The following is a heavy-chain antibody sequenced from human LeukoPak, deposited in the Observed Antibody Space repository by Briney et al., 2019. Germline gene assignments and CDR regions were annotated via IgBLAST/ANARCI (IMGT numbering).Heavy chain of an antibody. CDR3: ARYNWNDHFDY. D-gene: IGHD1-1*01. J-gene: IGHJ4*02. V-gene: IGHV1-2*02. Sequence: ASVKVSCKASGYTFTGYYMHWVRQAPGQGLEWMGWINPNSGSTNYAQKFQGRVTMTRDTSISTAYMELSRLRSDDTAVYYCARYNWNDHFDYWGQGTLVTVSS. CDR1: GYTFTGYY. CDR2: INPNSGST.